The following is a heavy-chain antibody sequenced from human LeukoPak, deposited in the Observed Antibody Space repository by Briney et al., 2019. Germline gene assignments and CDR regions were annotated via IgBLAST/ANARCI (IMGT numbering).Heavy chain of an antibody. V-gene: IGHV4-59*01. CDR2: GYYSGST. J-gene: IGHJ4*02. CDR3: ARGHLVFAY. D-gene: IGHD6-6*01. Sequence: SQTLSLTCTASGGSISDYYWSWTRQPPGKGLEWIGYGYYSGSTSYNPSLKSRVTISVDTSKNQFSLKVSSVTAADTALYYCARGHLVFAYWGQGTLVTVSS. CDR1: GGSISDYY.